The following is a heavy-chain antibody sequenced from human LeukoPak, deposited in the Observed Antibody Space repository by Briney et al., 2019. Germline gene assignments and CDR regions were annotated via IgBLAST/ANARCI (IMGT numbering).Heavy chain of an antibody. CDR1: GYTFTSYD. D-gene: IGHD2-15*01. Sequence: ASVKVSCKASGYTFTSYDINWVRQATGQGLEWMGWMNPNSGNTGYAQKFQGRVTMTRNTSISTAYVELSSLRSEDTAVYYCARVMGTRYCSGGSCYSSGYWGQGTLVTVSS. CDR3: ARVMGTRYCSGGSCYSSGY. V-gene: IGHV1-8*01. CDR2: MNPNSGNT. J-gene: IGHJ4*02.